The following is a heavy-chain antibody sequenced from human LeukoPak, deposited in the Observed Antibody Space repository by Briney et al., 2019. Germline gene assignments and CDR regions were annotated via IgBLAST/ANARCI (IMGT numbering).Heavy chain of an antibody. J-gene: IGHJ4*02. D-gene: IGHD2-15*01. CDR1: GGSISSYY. CDR2: IYYSGST. Sequence: PSETLSLTCTVSGGSISSYYWSWIRQPPGKGLEWIGYIYYSGSTNYNPSLKSRVTISVDTSKNQFSLKLSSVTAADTAVYYCARDPPGGGGSRRPFDYWGQGTLVTVSS. CDR3: ARDPPGGGGSRRPFDY. V-gene: IGHV4-59*12.